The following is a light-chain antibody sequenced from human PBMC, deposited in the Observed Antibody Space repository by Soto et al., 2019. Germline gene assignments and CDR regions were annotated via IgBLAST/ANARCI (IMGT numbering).Light chain of an antibody. CDR1: QSVSGW. V-gene: IGKV1-5*01. Sequence: DIQMTQSPSTLSSSVGDTFTVAVLASQSVSGWLAWYQQKPGEAPKLLIYDASALPRGVPSRFSGSGSGTKFTLTIASLQPDDFATYYCQQYETFSGTFGPGTKVDIK. J-gene: IGKJ1*01. CDR2: DAS. CDR3: QQYETFSGT.